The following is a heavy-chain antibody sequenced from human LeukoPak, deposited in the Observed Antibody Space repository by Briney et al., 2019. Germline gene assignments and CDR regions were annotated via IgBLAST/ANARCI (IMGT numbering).Heavy chain of an antibody. D-gene: IGHD3-22*01. Sequence: SETLSLTCTVSGGSISSSSYYWGWIRQPPGKGLEWIATIFYNGNTHYNPSLKSRVTMSVDTVKNQFSLNLNSVTAADTAVYYCARQSSGYYYGWFDPWGQGTLVTVSS. CDR3: ARQSSGYYYGWFDP. J-gene: IGHJ5*02. CDR2: IFYNGNT. CDR1: GGSISSSSYY. V-gene: IGHV4-39*01.